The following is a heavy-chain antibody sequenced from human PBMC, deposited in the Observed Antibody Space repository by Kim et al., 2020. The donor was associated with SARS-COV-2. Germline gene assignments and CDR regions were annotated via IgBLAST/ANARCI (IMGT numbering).Heavy chain of an antibody. Sequence: SETLSLTCAAYGGSFSGYYWSWIRQPPGKGLEWIGEINHSGSTNYNPSLKSRVTISVDTTKNQFSLKLSSVTAADKAVYYCARSYYYGSGSPDYWFDPW. J-gene: IGHJ5*02. D-gene: IGHD3-10*01. CDR3: ARSYYYGSGSPDYWFDP. CDR2: INHSGST. CDR1: GGSFSGYY. V-gene: IGHV4-34*01.